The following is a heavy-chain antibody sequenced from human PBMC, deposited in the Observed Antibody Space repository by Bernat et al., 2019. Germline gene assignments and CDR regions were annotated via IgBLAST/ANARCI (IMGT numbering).Heavy chain of an antibody. CDR3: ARDLCSGGSCYSWAGWFDP. CDR2: IWYDGSNK. CDR1: GFTFSSYG. Sequence: QVQLVESGGGVVQPGRSLRLSCAASGFTFSSYGMHWVRQAPGKGLEWVAVIWYDGSNKYYADSVKGRFTISRDNSKNTLYLQMNSLRAEDTDVYYCARDLCSGGSCYSWAGWFDPWGQGTLVTVSS. V-gene: IGHV3-33*01. J-gene: IGHJ5*02. D-gene: IGHD2-15*01.